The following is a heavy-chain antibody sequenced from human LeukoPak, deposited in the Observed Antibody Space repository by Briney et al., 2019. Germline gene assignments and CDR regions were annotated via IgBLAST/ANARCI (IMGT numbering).Heavy chain of an antibody. V-gene: IGHV4-30-4*01. Sequence: SETLSLTCTVSGGSISSGDYYWSWIRQPPGKGLEWIGYIYYSGSTYYNPSLKSRVTISVDTSKNQFSLKLSSVTAADTAVYYCARDLGYYGSGSYFDYWGQGTLVTVSS. J-gene: IGHJ4*02. D-gene: IGHD3-10*01. CDR2: IYYSGST. CDR3: ARDLGYYGSGSYFDY. CDR1: GGSISSGDYY.